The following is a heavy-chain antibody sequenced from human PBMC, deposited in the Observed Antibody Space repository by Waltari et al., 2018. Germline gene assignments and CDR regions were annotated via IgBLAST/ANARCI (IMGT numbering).Heavy chain of an antibody. CDR2: ISDDGSNK. D-gene: IGHD2-21*02. CDR3: AKDPYGGNSEGNWFDP. J-gene: IGHJ5*02. V-gene: IGHV3-30*18. Sequence: QVQLVESGGGVVQPGRSLGLSCAASGFTFSSYGMHWVRQATGKGLEWVAVISDDGSNKYYADSVKGRFTISRDNSKNTLYLQMNSLRAEDTAVYYCAKDPYGGNSEGNWFDPWGQGTLVTVSS. CDR1: GFTFSSYG.